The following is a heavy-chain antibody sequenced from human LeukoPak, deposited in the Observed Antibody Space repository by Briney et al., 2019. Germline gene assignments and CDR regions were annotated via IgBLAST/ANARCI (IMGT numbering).Heavy chain of an antibody. CDR1: GFTFSNSW. V-gene: IGHV3-74*01. CDR3: ARAGYYRFDF. Sequence: PGGSLRLSCAASGFTFSNSWMHWVRQAPGQGLVWLSRLNGDGSTINYADSVKGRFTISRDNAKNTLYLQANSLRAEDTAVYYCARAGYYRFDFWGQGTLLTVSS. J-gene: IGHJ4*02. CDR2: LNGDGSTI. D-gene: IGHD3-9*01.